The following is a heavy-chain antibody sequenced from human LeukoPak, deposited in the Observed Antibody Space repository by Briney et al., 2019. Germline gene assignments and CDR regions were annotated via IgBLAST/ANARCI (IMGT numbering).Heavy chain of an antibody. CDR3: ARGGRGYAAARRYHWFDP. V-gene: IGHV6-1*01. CDR1: GDSVSSNSAA. D-gene: IGHD2-2*01. CDR2: TYYRSKWYN. J-gene: IGHJ5*02. Sequence: SQTLSLTCAISGDSVSSNSAAWNWIRQSPSRGLEWLGRTYYRSKWYNDYAVPVKSRITINPDTSKNQFSLQLNSVTPEDTAVYYCARGGRGYAAARRYHWFDPWGQGTLVTVSS.